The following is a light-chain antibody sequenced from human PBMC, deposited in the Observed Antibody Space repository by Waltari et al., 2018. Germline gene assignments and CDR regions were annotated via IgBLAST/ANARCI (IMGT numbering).Light chain of an antibody. CDR1: PGISNY. Sequence: DIQMTQSPSSLSASVGDRVTITCRASPGISNYLAWYQQKPGKVPKLLIYAASTLQSGVPSRFSGSGSGTDFTLTISSLQPEDVATYYCQKYNSAPPLFTFGPGTKVDIK. CDR3: QKYNSAPPLFT. J-gene: IGKJ3*01. CDR2: AAS. V-gene: IGKV1-27*01.